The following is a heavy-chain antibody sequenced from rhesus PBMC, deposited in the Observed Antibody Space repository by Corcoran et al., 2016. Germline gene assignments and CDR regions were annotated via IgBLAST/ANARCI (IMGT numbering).Heavy chain of an antibody. V-gene: IGHV4-169*01. CDR3: ARVGSWDEYYEF. CDR2: IYGSGNRT. Sequence: QLQLQESGPGLVKPSETLSVTCAVSGGSISSSYWSWIRQSPGKGLEWIGYIYGSGNRTNYNPSLKSRVTLSVDTYKNQLSLKLSSVTTADTAVYYCARVGSWDEYYEFWGQGALVTVFS. J-gene: IGHJ1*01. CDR1: GGSISSSY. D-gene: IGHD6-25*01.